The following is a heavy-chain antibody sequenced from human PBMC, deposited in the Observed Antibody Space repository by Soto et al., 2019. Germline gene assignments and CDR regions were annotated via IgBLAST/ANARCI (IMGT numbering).Heavy chain of an antibody. CDR1: GFTFSGFD. Sequence: GGSLRLSCEASGFTFSGFDMHWVRQPTGKGLERVSTIGTAGDTYYAVSVKGRFTISRDNAKNSLSLQMNSLRAGDTAVYFCARGQEVGAHFFDSWGQGTQVTVSS. CDR2: IGTAGDT. CDR3: ARGQEVGAHFFDS. V-gene: IGHV3-13*01. J-gene: IGHJ4*02. D-gene: IGHD2-15*01.